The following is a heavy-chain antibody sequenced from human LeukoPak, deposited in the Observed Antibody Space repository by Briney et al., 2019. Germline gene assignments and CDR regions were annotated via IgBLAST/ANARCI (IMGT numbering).Heavy chain of an antibody. CDR1: GYSFTSYW. Sequence: NLGESLKISCKGSGYSFTSYWIGWVRQMPGKGLEWMGIIYPGDSYTRYSPSFQGQVTISADKSISTAYLQWSSLKASDTAMYYCARQAGYCSSTSCYSSAFDIWGQGTMVTVSS. D-gene: IGHD2-2*02. CDR2: IYPGDSYT. V-gene: IGHV5-51*01. J-gene: IGHJ3*02. CDR3: ARQAGYCSSTSCYSSAFDI.